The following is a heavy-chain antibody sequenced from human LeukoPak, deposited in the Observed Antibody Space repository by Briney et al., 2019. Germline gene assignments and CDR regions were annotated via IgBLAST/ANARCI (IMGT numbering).Heavy chain of an antibody. Sequence: ASVKVSCKASGYTFTGYYMHWVRQAPGQGLEWMGWINPNSGGTNYAQKFQGRVTMTRDTSISTAYMELSRLRSDDTAVYYCARSLYCSGGSCYGDYWGQGTLVTVSS. CDR3: ARSLYCSGGSCYGDY. CDR1: GYTFTGYY. CDR2: INPNSGGT. V-gene: IGHV1-2*02. D-gene: IGHD2-15*01. J-gene: IGHJ4*02.